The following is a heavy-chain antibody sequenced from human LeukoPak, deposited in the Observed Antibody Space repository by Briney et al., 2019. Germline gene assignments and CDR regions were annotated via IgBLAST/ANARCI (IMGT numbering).Heavy chain of an antibody. Sequence: PGGSLRLSCTASGFTFSIYNINWVRQAPGKGLEWVALISSSSGYLYYTDSVKGRFTISRDNAKNSLYLQMNSLRAEDTAVYYCARGSEWEPLYYFDYWGQGTLVTVSS. D-gene: IGHD1-26*01. CDR1: GFTFSIYN. J-gene: IGHJ4*02. V-gene: IGHV3-21*01. CDR2: ISSSSGYL. CDR3: ARGSEWEPLYYFDY.